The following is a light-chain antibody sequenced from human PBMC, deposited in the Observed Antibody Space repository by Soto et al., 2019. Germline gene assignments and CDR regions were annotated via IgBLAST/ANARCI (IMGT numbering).Light chain of an antibody. CDR1: SSSIGSNS. V-gene: IGLV1-44*01. Sequence: QSVLTQPPSASGTPGQRVTISCSGSSSSIGSNSVNWYQQLPRTASKVLIYTNSQRPSGVPDRFSGSKSGTSASLAISGLQPEDEADYYCAAWDGSLNVYVFGTGTKVTVL. J-gene: IGLJ1*01. CDR3: AAWDGSLNVYV. CDR2: TNS.